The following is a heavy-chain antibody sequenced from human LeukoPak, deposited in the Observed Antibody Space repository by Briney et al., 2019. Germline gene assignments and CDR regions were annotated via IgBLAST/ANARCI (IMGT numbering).Heavy chain of an antibody. CDR3: ATDRTGTDAFDT. CDR1: GFTFSSYA. V-gene: IGHV3-23*01. D-gene: IGHD1-1*01. Sequence: GGSLRLSCAASGFTFSSYAMSWVRQAPGKGLEWVSAISGSGGSTYYADSVKGRFTISRDNSKNTLYLQMNSLRAEDTAVYYCATDRTGTDAFDTWGQGTMVTVSS. CDR2: ISGSGGST. J-gene: IGHJ3*02.